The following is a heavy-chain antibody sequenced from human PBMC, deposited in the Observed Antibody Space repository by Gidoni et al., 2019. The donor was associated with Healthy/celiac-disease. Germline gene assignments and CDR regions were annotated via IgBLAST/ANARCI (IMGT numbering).Heavy chain of an antibody. V-gene: IGHV1-3*01. J-gene: IGHJ4*02. Sequence: QVQLVQSGAEVKKPGASVKVSCKASGYTFTSYAMHWVRQAPGQRLEWMGWINAGNGNTKYSQKFQGRVTITRDTSASTAYMELSSLRSEDTAVYYCARDLSIDSSGYYYVGPIDYWGQGTLVTVSS. D-gene: IGHD3-22*01. CDR1: GYTFTSYA. CDR2: INAGNGNT. CDR3: ARDLSIDSSGYYYVGPIDY.